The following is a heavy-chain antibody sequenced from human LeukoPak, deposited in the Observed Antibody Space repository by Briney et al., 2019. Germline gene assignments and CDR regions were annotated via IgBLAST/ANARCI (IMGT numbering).Heavy chain of an antibody. Sequence: SQTLSLTCTVPGGSISSGGYYWSWIRQHPGKGLEWIGYIYYSGTTYYNPSLKSRVTTSMDTSKNQFSLKLSSVTAEDTAVYYCARGGYYYYYGMDVWGQGTTVTVSS. CDR1: GGSISSGGYY. J-gene: IGHJ6*02. CDR3: ARGGYYYYYGMDV. CDR2: IYYSGTT. V-gene: IGHV4-31*03.